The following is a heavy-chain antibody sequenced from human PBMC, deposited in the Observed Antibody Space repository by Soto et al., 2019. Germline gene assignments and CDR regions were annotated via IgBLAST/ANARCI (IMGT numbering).Heavy chain of an antibody. D-gene: IGHD6-6*01. J-gene: IGHJ5*02. CDR1: GYTFTSYY. V-gene: IGHV1-46*03. CDR2: INPSGGST. CDR3: ARDLTVSSSRFNWFDP. Sequence: ASVKVSCKASGYTFTSYYMHWVRQAPGQGLEWMGIINPSGGSTSYAQKFQGRVTMTRDTSTSTVYMELSSLRSEDTAVYYCARDLTVSSSRFNWFDPWGQGTLVTVSS.